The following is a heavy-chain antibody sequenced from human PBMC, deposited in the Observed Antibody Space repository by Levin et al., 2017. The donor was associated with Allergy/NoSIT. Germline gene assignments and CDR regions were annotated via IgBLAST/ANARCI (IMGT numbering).Heavy chain of an antibody. CDR1: GFTFSSYT. CDR2: ISGSGGGT. D-gene: IGHD6-19*01. CDR3: AENSSANYFGD. J-gene: IGHJ4*02. V-gene: IGHV3-23*01. Sequence: GGSLRLSCAASGFTFSSYTTNWVRQAPGKGLEWLSSISGSGGGTFYADSVKGRFTISRDFSKNTIYLQMNSLISADTAVYYCAENSSANYFGDWGQGTLVTVSS.